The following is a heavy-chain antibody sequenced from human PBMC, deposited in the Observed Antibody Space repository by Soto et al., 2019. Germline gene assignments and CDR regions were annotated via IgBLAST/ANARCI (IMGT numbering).Heavy chain of an antibody. V-gene: IGHV1-2*04. Sequence: QVQLVQSGAEVKKPGASVKVSCKASGYAFTDYYMHWVRQAPGQGLEWMGWINPNSGGTNYAQKFQGWVTTTRDTSISTAYMELNRAGPAVYYCARAYSSSDDFDYWGQGTLVTVSS. J-gene: IGHJ4*02. CDR1: GYAFTDYY. CDR3: ARAYSSSDDFDY. CDR2: INPNSGGT. D-gene: IGHD3-22*01.